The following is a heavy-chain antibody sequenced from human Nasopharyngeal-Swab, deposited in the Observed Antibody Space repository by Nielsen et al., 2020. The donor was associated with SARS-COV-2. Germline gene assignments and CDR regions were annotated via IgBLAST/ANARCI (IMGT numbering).Heavy chain of an antibody. V-gene: IGHV3-53*01. CDR3: ARDRFSGYMDV. CDR2: IYSGGST. J-gene: IGHJ6*03. D-gene: IGHD6-25*01. Sequence: VCQMPGKGLEWVSVIYSGGSTYYADSVKGRFTISRDNSKNTLYLQMNSLRAEDTAVYYCARDRFSGYMDVWGKGTTVTVSS.